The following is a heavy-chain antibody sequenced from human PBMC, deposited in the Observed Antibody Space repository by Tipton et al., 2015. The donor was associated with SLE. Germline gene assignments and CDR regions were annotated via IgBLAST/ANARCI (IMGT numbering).Heavy chain of an antibody. J-gene: IGHJ4*02. CDR1: GFTVSSNY. CDR3: ARGDPIHY. D-gene: IGHD2-21*02. CDR2: IYTGGRT. Sequence: SLRLSCAASGFTVSSNYMSWVRQAPGKGLEWVSGIYTGGRTYYADSVKGRFTISRDNSKNTLYLQMNSRRAEDTAVYYCARGDPIHYWGQGTLVTVSS. V-gene: IGHV3-66*02.